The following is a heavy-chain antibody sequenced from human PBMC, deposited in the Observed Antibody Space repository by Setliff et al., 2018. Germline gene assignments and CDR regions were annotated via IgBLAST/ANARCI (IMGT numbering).Heavy chain of an antibody. CDR1: GVSVASHY. CDR3: RLWFGELLRDY. D-gene: IGHD3-10*01. J-gene: IGHJ4*02. V-gene: IGHV4-59*02. Sequence: SETLSLTCTVSGVSVASHYWSWIRQAPGTGLEWIAYVHDNGETNQNPSLKSRVTISRGTSKNTLYLQMSSLRAEDTAMYYCRLWFGELLRDYWGQGTLVTVSS. CDR2: VHDNGET.